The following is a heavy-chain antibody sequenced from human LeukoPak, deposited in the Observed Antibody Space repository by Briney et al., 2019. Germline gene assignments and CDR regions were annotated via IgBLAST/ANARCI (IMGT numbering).Heavy chain of an antibody. J-gene: IGHJ4*02. Sequence: PGGSLRLSCAASGFTFSNYYMSWVRQAPGKGLEWVSAISGSGGSTYYADSVRGRFTISRDNSKNTLYLQMNSLRAEDTAVYYCARDYYGDYYFDYWGQGTLVTVSS. CDR2: ISGSGGST. V-gene: IGHV3-23*01. CDR1: GFTFSNYY. CDR3: ARDYYGDYYFDY. D-gene: IGHD3-22*01.